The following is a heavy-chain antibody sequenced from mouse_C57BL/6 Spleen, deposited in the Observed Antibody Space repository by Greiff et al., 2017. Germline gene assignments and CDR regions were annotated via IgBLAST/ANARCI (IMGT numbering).Heavy chain of an antibody. CDR1: GFTFSSYA. CDR2: ISSGGDYI. D-gene: IGHD1-1*01. V-gene: IGHV5-9-1*02. J-gene: IGHJ2*01. Sequence: EVKLMESGEGLVKPGGSLKLSCAASGFTFSSYAMSWVRQTPEKRLEWVAYISSGGDYIYYAVPVKGRFTISRDNARHTLYLQMSSLKSEDTAMYYCTREGLFYGFDYWGQGTTLTVSS. CDR3: TREGLFYGFDY.